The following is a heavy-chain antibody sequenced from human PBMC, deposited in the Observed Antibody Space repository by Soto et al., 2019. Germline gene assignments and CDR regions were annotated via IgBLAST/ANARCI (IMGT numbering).Heavy chain of an antibody. Sequence: QVQLVQSGAEVKKPGASVKVSCKASGYTFASYAISWMRQAPGQGLEWMGWISAYNGNTNYAQKLQGSITLXTDTSTSTAYMELRSLRSDDTAVYYCARDPPPPDYWGQGTLVTVSS. CDR3: ARDPPPPDY. CDR1: GYTFASYA. CDR2: ISAYNGNT. J-gene: IGHJ4*02. V-gene: IGHV1-18*01.